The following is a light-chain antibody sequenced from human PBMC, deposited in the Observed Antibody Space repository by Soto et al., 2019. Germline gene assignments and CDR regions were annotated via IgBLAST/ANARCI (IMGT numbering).Light chain of an antibody. CDR3: QQRSNLVS. J-gene: IGKJ5*01. Sequence: EIVLTQSPATLSSFPGDRVTLSCRASQSVLTYLGWYQQKPGQAPRLLISDASTRASGIPARFSGSGSGTDFTLTISSLEPEDFAVYYCQQRSNLVSFGPGTRLEIK. V-gene: IGKV3-11*01. CDR2: DAS. CDR1: QSVLTY.